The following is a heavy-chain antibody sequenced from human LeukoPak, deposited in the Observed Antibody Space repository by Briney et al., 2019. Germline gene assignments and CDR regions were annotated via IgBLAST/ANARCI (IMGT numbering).Heavy chain of an antibody. CDR1: GGSISSSSYY. J-gene: IGHJ4*02. CDR2: IYYSGST. D-gene: IGHD6-13*01. CDR3: ARLGAAGYYFDY. Sequence: PSETLSLTCTVSGGSISSSSYYWGWIRQPPGKGLEWIGSIYYSGSTYYNPSLKSRVTISVDTSKNQFSLKLSSVTAADTAVYYCARLGAAGYYFDYWGQGTLVTVSS. V-gene: IGHV4-39*01.